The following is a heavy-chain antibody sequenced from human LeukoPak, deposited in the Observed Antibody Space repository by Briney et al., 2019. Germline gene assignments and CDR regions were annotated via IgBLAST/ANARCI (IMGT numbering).Heavy chain of an antibody. Sequence: ASETLSLTCTVSGGSISSYYWSWIRQPPGKGLEWIGYIYYSGSTNYNPSLKSRVTISVDTSKNQFSLKLSSVTAADTAVYYCARAGSPTYGSGSYFSDYWGQGTLVTVSS. CDR2: IYYSGST. CDR1: GGSISSYY. V-gene: IGHV4-59*01. CDR3: ARAGSPTYGSGSYFSDY. D-gene: IGHD3-10*01. J-gene: IGHJ4*02.